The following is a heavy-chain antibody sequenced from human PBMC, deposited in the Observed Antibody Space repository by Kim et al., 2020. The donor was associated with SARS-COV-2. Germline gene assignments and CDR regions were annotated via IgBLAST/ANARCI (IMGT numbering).Heavy chain of an antibody. CDR2: IYPGDSDT. V-gene: IGHV5-51*01. Sequence: GESLKISCKGSGYSFTSYWIGWVRQMPGKGLEWMGIIYPGDSDTRYSPSFQGQVTISADKSISTAYLQWSSLKASDTAMYYCARLGAGIAAAGTFEQNWFDPWGQGTLVTVSS. CDR3: ARLGAGIAAAGTFEQNWFDP. CDR1: GYSFTSYW. D-gene: IGHD6-13*01. J-gene: IGHJ5*02.